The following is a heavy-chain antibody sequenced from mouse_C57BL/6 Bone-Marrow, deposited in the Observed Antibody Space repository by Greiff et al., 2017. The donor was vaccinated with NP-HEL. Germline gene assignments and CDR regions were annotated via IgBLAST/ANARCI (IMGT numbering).Heavy chain of an antibody. V-gene: IGHV14-3*01. CDR2: IDPANGNT. CDR3: ARDSYYYGSSWWYFDV. CDR1: GFNIKNTY. J-gene: IGHJ1*03. Sequence: VQLQQSVAELVRPGASVKLSCTASGFNIKNTYMHWVKQRPEQGLEWIGRIDPANGNTKYAPKFQGKATITADTSSNTAYLQLSSLTYEDTAIYYCARDSYYYGSSWWYFDVWGTGTTVTVSS. D-gene: IGHD1-1*01.